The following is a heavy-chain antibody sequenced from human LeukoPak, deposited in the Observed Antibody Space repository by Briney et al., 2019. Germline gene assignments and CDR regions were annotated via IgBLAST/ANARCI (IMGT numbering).Heavy chain of an antibody. J-gene: IGHJ6*02. D-gene: IGHD1-14*01. V-gene: IGHV1-18*01. CDR2: ISAYNGNT. CDR1: GYTFTSYG. Sequence: ASVKVSCKASGYTFTSYGISWVRQAPGQGLEWMGWISAYNGNTNYAQKVQGRVTMTTDTSTSTAYMELRSLRSDDTAVYYCAREETHHVYYGMDVWGQGTTVTVSS. CDR3: AREETHHVYYGMDV.